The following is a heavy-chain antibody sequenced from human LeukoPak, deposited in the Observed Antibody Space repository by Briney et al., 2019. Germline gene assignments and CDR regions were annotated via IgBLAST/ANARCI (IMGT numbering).Heavy chain of an antibody. CDR2: IIPILGIA. D-gene: IGHD1-26*01. V-gene: IGHV1-69*04. CDR1: GGTFSSYA. CDR3: ATGVGPYYYYGMDV. J-gene: IGHJ6*02. Sequence: GSSVKVSCKASGGTFSSYAISWVQQAPGQGLEWMGRIIPILGIANYAQKFQGRVTITADKSTSTAYMELSSLRSEDTAVYYCATGVGPYYYYGMDVWGQGTTVTVSS.